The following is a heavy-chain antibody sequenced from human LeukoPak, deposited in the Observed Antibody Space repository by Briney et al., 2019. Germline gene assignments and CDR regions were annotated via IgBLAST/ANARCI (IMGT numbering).Heavy chain of an antibody. V-gene: IGHV4-59*01. CDR2: IYYSGST. Sequence: SETLSFTCTVSGGSISSYYWSWIRQPPGKGLEWIGYIYYSGSTNYNPSLKSRVTISVDTSKNQFSLKLSSVTAADTAVYYCAAKLAYGGNTGDYWGQGTLVTVSS. D-gene: IGHD4-23*01. J-gene: IGHJ4*02. CDR1: GGSISSYY. CDR3: AAKLAYGGNTGDY.